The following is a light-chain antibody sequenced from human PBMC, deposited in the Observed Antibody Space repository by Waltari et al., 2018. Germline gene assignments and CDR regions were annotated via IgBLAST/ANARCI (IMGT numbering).Light chain of an antibody. CDR2: EVS. Sequence: DVVMTQSPLSLPVTLGQPASISCRSSQSLVDSDGNTYLNWFQQRPSQSPRRLIYEVSDRDSGVPDRFSGSGSGTDFTLKISRVEAEDLGIYYCMQGTHWPITFGQGTRLEIK. CDR3: MQGTHWPIT. CDR1: QSLVDSDGNTY. J-gene: IGKJ5*01. V-gene: IGKV2-30*01.